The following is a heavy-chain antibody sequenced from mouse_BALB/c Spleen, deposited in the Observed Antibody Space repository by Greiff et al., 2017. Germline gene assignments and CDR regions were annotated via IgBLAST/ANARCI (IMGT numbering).Heavy chain of an antibody. D-gene: IGHD1-2*01. CDR3: ARRGGYGGYAMDY. J-gene: IGHJ4*01. Sequence: EVKLQESGGGLVQPGGSRKLSCAASGFTFSSFGMHWVRQAPEKGLEWVAYISSGSSTIYYADTVKGRFTISRDNPKNTLFLQMTSLRSEDTAMYYCARRGGYGGYAMDYWGQGTSVTVSS. V-gene: IGHV5-17*02. CDR1: GFTFSSFG. CDR2: ISSGSSTI.